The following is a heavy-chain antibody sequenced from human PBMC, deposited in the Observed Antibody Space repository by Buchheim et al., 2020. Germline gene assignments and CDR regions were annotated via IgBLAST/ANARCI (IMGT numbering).Heavy chain of an antibody. Sequence: QLQLQESGPGLVKPSETLSLTCTVSGGSISNSSYFWGWIRQPPGKRLEWVGCFSYSGSTYYNPSLRSRVPISVAPSKNQFSLRLSSVTAADTAIYSCARLQIWSRATDSWGQGIL. CDR1: GGSISNSSYF. CDR2: FSYSGST. J-gene: IGHJ4*02. V-gene: IGHV4-39*01. D-gene: IGHD3-3*01. CDR3: ARLQIWSRATDS.